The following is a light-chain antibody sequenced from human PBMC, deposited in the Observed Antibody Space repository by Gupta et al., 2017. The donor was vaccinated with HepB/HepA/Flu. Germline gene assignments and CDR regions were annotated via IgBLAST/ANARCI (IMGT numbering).Light chain of an antibody. CDR2: DAS. CDR3: QQRSNWPPGVT. J-gene: IGKJ3*01. V-gene: IGKV3-11*01. Sequence: EIVFTQSPATLSLSPGQRATLSCRASQSVGSYLAWYQQKPGQVPRLLIYDASNRSTGIPPRFSASGSGTDFTLTISSLEPEDFAVYYCQQRSNWPPGVTFGPGTRVDIK. CDR1: QSVGSY.